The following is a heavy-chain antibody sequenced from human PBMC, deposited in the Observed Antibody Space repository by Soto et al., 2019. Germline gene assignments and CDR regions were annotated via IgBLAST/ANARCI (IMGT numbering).Heavy chain of an antibody. CDR3: ARDLDGSGSYYTDY. CDR2: ISAYNGNT. V-gene: IGHV1-18*04. D-gene: IGHD3-10*01. CDR1: GYTFTSYG. J-gene: IGHJ4*02. Sequence: ASVKVSCKASGYTFTSYGISWVRQAPGQGLEWMGWISAYNGNTKYAQNLQGRVTMTTDASTSTAYMEMRSLRSDDTAVYYCARDLDGSGSYYTDYWGPGTLVTVSS.